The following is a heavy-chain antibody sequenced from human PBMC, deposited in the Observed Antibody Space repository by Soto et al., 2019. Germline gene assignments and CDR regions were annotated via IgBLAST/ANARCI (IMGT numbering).Heavy chain of an antibody. CDR1: GFTFISYG. D-gene: IGHD3-10*01. V-gene: IGHV3-33*01. Sequence: GGSLRLSCAASGFTFISYGMHWVRQAPGKGLEWVVVIWYDGSNKYYADSVKGRFTISRDNSKNTLYLQMNSLRAEDTAVYYCARSKKHYYGSGPFDYWGQGTLVTVSS. CDR3: ARSKKHYYGSGPFDY. CDR2: IWYDGSNK. J-gene: IGHJ4*02.